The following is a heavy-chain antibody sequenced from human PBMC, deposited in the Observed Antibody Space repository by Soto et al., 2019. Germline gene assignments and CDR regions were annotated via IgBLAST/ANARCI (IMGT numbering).Heavy chain of an antibody. CDR3: ARDLSLLWFGEFDY. Sequence: GGSLRLSCAASGFTFSSYAMSWVRQAPGKGLEWVSAISGSGGSTYYADSVKGRFTISRDNSKNTLYLQMNSLRAEDTAVYYCARDLSLLWFGEFDYWGQGTLVTVSS. V-gene: IGHV3-23*01. J-gene: IGHJ4*02. D-gene: IGHD3-10*01. CDR1: GFTFSSYA. CDR2: ISGSGGST.